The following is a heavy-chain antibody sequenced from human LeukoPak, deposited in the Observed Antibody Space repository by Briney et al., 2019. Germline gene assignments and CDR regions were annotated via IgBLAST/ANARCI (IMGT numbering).Heavy chain of an antibody. CDR1: GGSISSSSYY. J-gene: IGHJ4*02. V-gene: IGHV4-39*07. D-gene: IGHD3-22*01. CDR2: IYHSGST. CDR3: AREDYYNSGGYYLDY. Sequence: KPSESLSLTCTVSGGSISSSSYYWGWIRQPPGKGLEWIGNIYHSGSTNYSPSLKSRVTISVDTSKNQFSLKLSSVTAADTAVYFCAREDYYNSGGYYLDYWGQGTLVTVSS.